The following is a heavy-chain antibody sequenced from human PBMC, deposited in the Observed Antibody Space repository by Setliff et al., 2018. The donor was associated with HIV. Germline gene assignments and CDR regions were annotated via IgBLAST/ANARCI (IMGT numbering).Heavy chain of an antibody. Sequence: SETLSLTCTVSGGSISSGGYYWSWIRQHPGKGLEWIGYIYYSGSTYYNPSLKSRVTISVDTSKNQFSLKLSSVTAADTAVYYCARGSGSYSMLAFDIWGQGTMVTVPS. J-gene: IGHJ3*02. V-gene: IGHV4-31*03. CDR1: GGSISSGGYY. D-gene: IGHD1-26*01. CDR2: IYYSGST. CDR3: ARGSGSYSMLAFDI.